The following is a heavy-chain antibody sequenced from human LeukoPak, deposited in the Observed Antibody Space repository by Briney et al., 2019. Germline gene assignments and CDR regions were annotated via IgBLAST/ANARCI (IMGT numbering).Heavy chain of an antibody. CDR2: IYYSGST. D-gene: IGHD6-6*01. V-gene: IGHV4-59*08. CDR3: ARRGVAARQNWFDP. CDR1: GGSISSYY. J-gene: IGHJ5*02. Sequence: SETLSLTCTVSGGSISSYYWSWIRQPPGKGLEWIGYIYYSGSTNYNPSLKSRVTISVDTSKNQFSLKLSSVTAADTAVYYCARRGVAARQNWFDPWGQGALVTVSS.